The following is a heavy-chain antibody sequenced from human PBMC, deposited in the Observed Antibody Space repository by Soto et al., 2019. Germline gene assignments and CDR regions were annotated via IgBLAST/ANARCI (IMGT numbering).Heavy chain of an antibody. Sequence: ESLKISCKGSGYSFTSYWIGWVRQMPVKGLEWMGIIYPGDSDNRYSPSFQGQVTISAHKSISTAYLQWSSLKASDTAMYYCARQGTGRFLECLEYGMEVWGQGTTVTVSS. CDR1: GYSFTSYW. CDR3: ARQGTGRFLECLEYGMEV. D-gene: IGHD3-3*01. J-gene: IGHJ6*02. V-gene: IGHV5-51*01. CDR2: IYPGDSDN.